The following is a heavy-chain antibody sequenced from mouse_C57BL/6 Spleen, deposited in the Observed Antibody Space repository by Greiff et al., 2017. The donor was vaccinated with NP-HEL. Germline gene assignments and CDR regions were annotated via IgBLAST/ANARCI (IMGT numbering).Heavy chain of an antibody. J-gene: IGHJ2*01. CDR2: IDPSDSYT. Sequence: QVQLQQPGAELVMPGASVKLSCKASGYTFTSYWMHWVKQRPGQGLEWIGEIDPSDSYTNYNQKFKGKSTLTVDKSSSTAYMQLSSLTSEDSAVYYCARAYDYDVPPYFDYWGQGTTLTVSS. D-gene: IGHD2-4*01. CDR1: GYTFTSYW. V-gene: IGHV1-69*01. CDR3: ARAYDYDVPPYFDY.